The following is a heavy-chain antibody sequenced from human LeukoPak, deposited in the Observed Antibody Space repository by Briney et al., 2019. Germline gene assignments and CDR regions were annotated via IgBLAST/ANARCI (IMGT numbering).Heavy chain of an antibody. V-gene: IGHV4-38-2*02. Sequence: SETLSLTCTVSDYSISSGYYWSWIRQPPGKGLEWIGSIFHSGSTYYNPSLKSRVTISVDTSKNQFSLKLSSVTAADTAVYYCARMVVPAATYYYMDVWGKGTTVTISS. CDR1: DYSISSGYY. CDR3: ARMVVPAATYYYMDV. D-gene: IGHD2-2*01. CDR2: IFHSGST. J-gene: IGHJ6*03.